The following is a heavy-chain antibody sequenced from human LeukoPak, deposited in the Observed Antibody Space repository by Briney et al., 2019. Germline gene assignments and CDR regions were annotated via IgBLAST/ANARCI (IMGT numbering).Heavy chain of an antibody. D-gene: IGHD4-23*01. CDR3: ARDPVAVYYFDY. Sequence: GGSLRLSCAASGFTFSSYAMHWVRQAPGKGPEWVAVISYDGSNKYYADSVKGRFTISRDNSKNTLYLQMNSLRAEDTAVYYCARDPVAVYYFDYWGQGTLVTVSS. CDR1: GFTFSSYA. CDR2: ISYDGSNK. V-gene: IGHV3-30-3*01. J-gene: IGHJ4*02.